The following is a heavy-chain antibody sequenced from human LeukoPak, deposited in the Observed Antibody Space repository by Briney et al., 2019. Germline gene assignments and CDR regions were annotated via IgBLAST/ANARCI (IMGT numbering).Heavy chain of an antibody. J-gene: IGHJ5*02. V-gene: IGHV1-2*02. D-gene: IGHD5-18*01. CDR1: GYTFTGYY. CDR3: AREEDRYGYFDP. Sequence: ASVKDSCKASGYTFTGYYIHWLRQAPGQGLEWMGWINPHSGGTNYAQKFQGRVTMTRDTSISTAYMELSRLISDDTAVYYCAREEDRYGYFDPWGQGTLVTVSS. CDR2: INPHSGGT.